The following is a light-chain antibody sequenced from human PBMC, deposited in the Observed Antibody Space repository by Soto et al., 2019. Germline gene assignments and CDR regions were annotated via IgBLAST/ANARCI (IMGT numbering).Light chain of an antibody. J-gene: IGKJ3*01. Sequence: DIQMTQSPSSLSASVGDRVTITCQASQDISNYLNWYQQKPGKAPKLLIYDASNLETGVPSRFSGSRSGTDFSFTISSLQPDDIATYYCQQYDNLPIFTFGPGTKVDIK. CDR2: DAS. CDR3: QQYDNLPIFT. V-gene: IGKV1-33*01. CDR1: QDISNY.